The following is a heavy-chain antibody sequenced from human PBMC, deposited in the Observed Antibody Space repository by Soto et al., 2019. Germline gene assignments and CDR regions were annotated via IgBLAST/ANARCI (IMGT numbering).Heavy chain of an antibody. Sequence: QVPLVESGGGVVQPGRSQRLSCAASGFTFSSYGMHWVRQAPGKGLEWVAFISYDATNKYYADSVRGRFTISRDNSKNTLNLQLNSLRVEDTALYYCVKDKMDYGLFDSWGQGTLVTVSS. CDR2: ISYDATNK. CDR1: GFTFSSYG. V-gene: IGHV3-30*18. D-gene: IGHD4-17*01. J-gene: IGHJ4*02. CDR3: VKDKMDYGLFDS.